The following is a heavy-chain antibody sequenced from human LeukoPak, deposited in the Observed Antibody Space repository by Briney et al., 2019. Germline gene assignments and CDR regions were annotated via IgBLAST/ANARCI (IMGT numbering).Heavy chain of an antibody. CDR2: ISGSGGRT. CDR1: GFSFNDYA. V-gene: IGHV3-23*01. Sequence: PGGSLRLSCAASGFSFNDYAMSWVRQAPGKGLEWVSVISGSGGRTSYADSVKGRFTISRDNSKNTLYLQMNSLRAEDTAVYYCAKDNGRYGEYYFDYWGQGTLVTVSS. D-gene: IGHD2-8*01. J-gene: IGHJ4*02. CDR3: AKDNGRYGEYYFDY.